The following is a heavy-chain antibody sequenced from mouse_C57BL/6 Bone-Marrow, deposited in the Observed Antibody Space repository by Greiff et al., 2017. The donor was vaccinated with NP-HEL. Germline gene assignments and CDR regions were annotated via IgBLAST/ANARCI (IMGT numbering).Heavy chain of an antibody. V-gene: IGHV5-4*01. CDR2: ISDGGSYT. J-gene: IGHJ1*03. CDR3: AREGYYYGSSWYFDV. Sequence: EVKLQESGGGLVKPGGSLKLSCAASGFTFSSYAMSWVRQTPEKRLEWVATISDGGSYTYYPDNVKGRFTISRDNAKNNLYLQMSHLKAEDTAMYYCAREGYYYGSSWYFDVWGTGTTVTVSS. D-gene: IGHD1-1*01. CDR1: GFTFSSYA.